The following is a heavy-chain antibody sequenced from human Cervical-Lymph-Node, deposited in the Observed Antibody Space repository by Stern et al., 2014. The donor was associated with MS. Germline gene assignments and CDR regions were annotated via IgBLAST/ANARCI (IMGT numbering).Heavy chain of an antibody. CDR3: ARGVDDTPCFGCFDY. J-gene: IGHJ4*02. Sequence: QVQLGQSGAEVKQPGSSVKVSCKASGGTFSSYAISWVRQAPGQGLEWMGGIIPIFGTANYAQKFQGRVTITADESTSPAYMELSSLRSEDTAVYYCARGVDDTPCFGCFDYWGQGTLVTVSS. CDR2: IIPIFGTA. CDR1: GGTFSSYA. D-gene: IGHD5/OR15-5a*01. V-gene: IGHV1-69*01.